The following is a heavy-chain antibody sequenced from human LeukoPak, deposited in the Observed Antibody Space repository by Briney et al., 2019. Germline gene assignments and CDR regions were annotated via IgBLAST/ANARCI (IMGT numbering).Heavy chain of an antibody. Sequence: ASVKVSCKASGYTITTYAITWVRQAPGQGLEWMGWIRANNGNTNYAQKLQGRVTMTTDTSTSTAYMELSSLRSEDTAVYYCARVRRPFLFVTTPLGKNAFDIWGQGTMVTVSS. V-gene: IGHV1-18*01. D-gene: IGHD7-27*01. J-gene: IGHJ3*02. CDR2: IRANNGNT. CDR3: ARVRRPFLFVTTPLGKNAFDI. CDR1: GYTITTYA.